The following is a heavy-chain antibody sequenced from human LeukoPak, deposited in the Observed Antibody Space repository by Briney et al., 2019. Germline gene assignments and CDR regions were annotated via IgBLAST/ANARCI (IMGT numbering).Heavy chain of an antibody. CDR1: GYTLTNYA. J-gene: IGHJ1*01. D-gene: IGHD3-10*01. V-gene: IGHV1-3*04. Sequence: ASVKVSCKTSGYTLTNYAMHWVRQAPRQSPEWMGWINTGNGNTKSSQKFQDRVTLTRDTSASTAYMELNSLSSEDTAVYYCARVPLSDTSGRYYAHWGQGTLVTVSS. CDR3: ARVPLSDTSGRYYAH. CDR2: INTGNGNT.